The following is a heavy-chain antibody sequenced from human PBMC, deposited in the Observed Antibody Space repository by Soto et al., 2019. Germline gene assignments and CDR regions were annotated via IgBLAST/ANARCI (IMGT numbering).Heavy chain of an antibody. CDR3: ARRRGYYGSGKPNFFDI. J-gene: IGHJ3*02. D-gene: IGHD3-10*01. CDR1: GGSFSGYY. Sequence: SETLSLTXAVYGGSFSGYYWSWIRQPPGKGLEWIGEINHSGSTNYNPSLKSRVTISVDTSKNQFSLKLSSVTAADTAVYYCARRRGYYGSGKPNFFDIWGQGTMVTVSS. CDR2: INHSGST. V-gene: IGHV4-34*01.